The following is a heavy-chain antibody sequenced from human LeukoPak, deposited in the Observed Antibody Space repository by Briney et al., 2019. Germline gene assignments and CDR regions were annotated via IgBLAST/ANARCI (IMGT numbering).Heavy chain of an antibody. CDR1: GLTVSINC. CDR2: IYSDGNT. Sequence: GGSLRLSCVASGLTVSINCMTWVRQAPGKGLEWVSVIYSDGNTYYSGSVKGRFTISRDNSKDTLYLQMNSLRAEDTAVYYCARLTENSGSLPGGYWGQGTLVTVSS. J-gene: IGHJ4*02. CDR3: ARLTENSGSLPGGY. V-gene: IGHV3-53*01. D-gene: IGHD1-26*01.